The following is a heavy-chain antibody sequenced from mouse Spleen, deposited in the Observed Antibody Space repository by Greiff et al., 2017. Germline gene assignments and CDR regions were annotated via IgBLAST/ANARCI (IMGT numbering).Heavy chain of an antibody. V-gene: IGHV1-52*01. D-gene: IGHD2-3*01. Sequence: QVQLQQPGAELVRPGSSVKLSCKASGYTFTSYWMHWVKQRPIQGLEWIGNIDPSDSETHYNQKFKDKATLTVDKSSSTAHMELRSLTSEDSAVYYCALYDGPTRGAMDYWGQGTSVTVSS. J-gene: IGHJ4*01. CDR3: ALYDGPTRGAMDY. CDR2: IDPSDSET. CDR1: GYTFTSYW.